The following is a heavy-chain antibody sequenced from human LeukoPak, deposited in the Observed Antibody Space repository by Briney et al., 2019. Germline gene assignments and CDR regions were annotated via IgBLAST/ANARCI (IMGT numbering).Heavy chain of an antibody. D-gene: IGHD1-26*01. J-gene: IGHJ4*02. CDR3: AKEGAGRVGATTVEDY. CDR1: GFTFFSYG. Sequence: PGGSLRLSCAASGFTFFSYGMHWVRQAPGTGLEWVSFIRYDGSNKYYADSVKGRFTISRDNSKNTLYLQMNSLRAEDTAVYYCAKEGAGRVGATTVEDYWGQGTLVTVSS. V-gene: IGHV3-30*02. CDR2: IRYDGSNK.